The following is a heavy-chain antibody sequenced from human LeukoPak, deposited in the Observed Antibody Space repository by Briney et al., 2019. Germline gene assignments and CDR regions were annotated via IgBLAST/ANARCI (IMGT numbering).Heavy chain of an antibody. CDR1: GFFFSSYG. D-gene: IGHD4-17*01. J-gene: IGHJ3*02. Sequence: GRSLRLSCAASGFFFSSYGMHWVRQAPGKGLGWVAVISYDGSNKYYADSVKGRFTTSRDNSKNTLYLQMNSLRAEDTAVYYCAKGRERGADYGDFTGAFDIWGQGTMVTVSS. V-gene: IGHV3-30*18. CDR3: AKGRERGADYGDFTGAFDI. CDR2: ISYDGSNK.